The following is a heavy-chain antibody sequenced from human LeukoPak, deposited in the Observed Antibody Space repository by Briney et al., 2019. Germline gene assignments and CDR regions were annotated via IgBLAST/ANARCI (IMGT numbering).Heavy chain of an antibody. CDR3: TKSDGSGLIRI. CDR2: IYFSGST. V-gene: IGHV4-61*08. D-gene: IGHD3-22*01. J-gene: IGHJ3*02. Sequence: SETLSLTCTVSGGSFRSFYWSWFYWSWIRQPPGKGLEWIGCIYFSGSTNYNPSLKSRVTISLDTSKNQFSLKVISMTAADTAVYYCTKSDGSGLIRICGRGTMVTVSS. CDR1: GGSFRSFYWSWFY.